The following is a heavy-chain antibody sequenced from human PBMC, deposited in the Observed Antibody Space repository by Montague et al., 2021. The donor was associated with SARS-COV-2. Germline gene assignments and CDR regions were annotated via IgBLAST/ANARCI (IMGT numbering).Heavy chain of an antibody. V-gene: IGHV6-1*01. CDR3: ARDPRYSLSWSFDY. D-gene: IGHD6-13*01. CDR1: GDSVAVITAA. CDR2: TYYRSKRNY. Sequence: CAISGDSVAVITAACNWDRQTPSIELQWLGMTYYRSKRNYDYAVSVKSRMTISPDTSKNQFSLQLSSVTPGDRAVYYCARDPRYSLSWSFDYWGQGTLVTVSS. J-gene: IGHJ4*02.